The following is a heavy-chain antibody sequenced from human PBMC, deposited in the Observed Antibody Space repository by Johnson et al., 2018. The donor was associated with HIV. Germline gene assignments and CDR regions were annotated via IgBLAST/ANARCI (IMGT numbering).Heavy chain of an antibody. CDR3: ASSSPYSGSYGDALDI. CDR1: GFTFTDYY. V-gene: IGHV3-11*01. CDR2: ISTSGGGT. Sequence: QEQLVESGGSLVQPGGSMRLSCAASGFTFTDYYMTWIRQAPGKGLEWVSHISTSGGGTYYADSVKGRFTISRDNSKNTLYLQMNSLRVEDTAVYYCASSSPYSGSYGDALDIWGQGTMVTVSS. J-gene: IGHJ3*02. D-gene: IGHD1-26*01.